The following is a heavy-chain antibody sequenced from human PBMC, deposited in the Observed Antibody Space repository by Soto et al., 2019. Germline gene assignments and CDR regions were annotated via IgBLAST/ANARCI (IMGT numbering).Heavy chain of an antibody. CDR2: IGTRSDI. CDR3: AREETAWPLAYGLDV. D-gene: IGHD2-21*02. V-gene: IGHV3-21*01. Sequence: GGSLRLSCAASGFTFSSYSMHWVRQAPGKGLEWVSSIGTRSDIYYADSVRGRFTISRDNAKNSLSLQMNSMTAEDTAVYYCAREETAWPLAYGLDVWGQGTTVTVSS. J-gene: IGHJ6*02. CDR1: GFTFSSYS.